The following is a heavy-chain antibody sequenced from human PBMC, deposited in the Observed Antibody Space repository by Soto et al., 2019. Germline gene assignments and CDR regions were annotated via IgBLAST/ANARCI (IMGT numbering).Heavy chain of an antibody. J-gene: IGHJ4*02. V-gene: IGHV3-30-3*01. CDR1: GFTFSSYA. CDR3: ARGGRWLQSRYFDY. CDR2: ISYDGSNK. Sequence: QVQLVESGGGVVQPGRSLRLSCAASGFTFSSYAMHWVRQAPGKGLEWVAVISYDGSNKYYADSVKGRFTISRDNSKNTLYLQMNSLRAEDTAVYYCARGGRWLQSRYFDYWGQGTLVTVSS. D-gene: IGHD3-16*01.